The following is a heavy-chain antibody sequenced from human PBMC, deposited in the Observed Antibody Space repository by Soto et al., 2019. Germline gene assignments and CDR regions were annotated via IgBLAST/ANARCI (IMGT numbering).Heavy chain of an antibody. CDR1: GFTFSSYN. CDR2: ISSSSSYI. J-gene: IGHJ5*02. Sequence: EVQLVESGGGLVKPGGSLRLSCEASGFTFSSYNMNWVRQAPGQRLEWVSSISSSSSYIYYADSMKGRFTISRDNAKNSLYLQMNSLRAEDTAVYYCARDNERGYESDPHWFDPWGQGTLVTVSS. V-gene: IGHV3-21*01. D-gene: IGHD5-12*01. CDR3: ARDNERGYESDPHWFDP.